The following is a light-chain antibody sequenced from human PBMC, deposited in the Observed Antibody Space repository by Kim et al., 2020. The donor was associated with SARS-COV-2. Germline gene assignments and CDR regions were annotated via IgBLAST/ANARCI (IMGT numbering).Light chain of an antibody. CDR3: NSRDSRGNHLV. CDR2: GKN. V-gene: IGLV3-19*01. Sequence: SSELTQDPAVSVALGQTVRITCQGDSLRKYYASWYQQKPGQAPVLVIYGKNNRPSGIPDRFSGSSSGNTASLTITGAQGEDEADYYCNSRDSRGNHLVFG. CDR1: SLRKYY. J-gene: IGLJ2*01.